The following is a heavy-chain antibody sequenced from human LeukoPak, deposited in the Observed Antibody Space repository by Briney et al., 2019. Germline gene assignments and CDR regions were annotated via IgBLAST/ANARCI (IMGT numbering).Heavy chain of an antibody. CDR3: ARAPYDILTGYHFDY. CDR2: ISSSSSHI. D-gene: IGHD3-9*01. J-gene: IGHJ4*02. V-gene: IGHV3-21*01. Sequence: PGGSLRLSCAASGFTFSSYSMNWVRQAPGKGLEWVSSISSSSSHIYYADSVKGRFTISRDNAKNSLYLQMNSLRAEDTAVYYCARAPYDILTGYHFDYWGQGTLVTVSS. CDR1: GFTFSSYS.